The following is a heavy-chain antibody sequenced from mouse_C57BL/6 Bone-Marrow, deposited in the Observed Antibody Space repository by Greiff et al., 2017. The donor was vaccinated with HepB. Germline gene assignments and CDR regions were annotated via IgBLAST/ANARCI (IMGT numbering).Heavy chain of an antibody. CDR1: GYTFTGYW. CDR2: ILPGSGST. J-gene: IGHJ4*01. V-gene: IGHV1-9*01. Sequence: QVQLQQSGAELMKPGASVKLSCKATGYTFTGYWIEWVKQRPGHGLEWIGEILPGSGSTNYNEKFKGKATFTADTSSNTAYMQLSSLTTEDSAIYYCARRFITTVVATSGAMDYWGQGTSVTVSS. D-gene: IGHD1-1*01. CDR3: ARRFITTVVATSGAMDY.